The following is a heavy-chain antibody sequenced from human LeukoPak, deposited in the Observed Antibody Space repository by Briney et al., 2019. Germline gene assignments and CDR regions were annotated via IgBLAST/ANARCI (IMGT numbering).Heavy chain of an antibody. J-gene: IGHJ3*02. CDR2: GST. V-gene: IGHV1-46*01. D-gene: IGHD3-22*01. Sequence: GSTSYAQKFQGRVTMTRDTSTSTVYMELSSLRSEDTAVYYCARDLHYYDSSGFATNAFDIWGQGTMVTVSS. CDR3: ARDLHYYDSSGFATNAFDI.